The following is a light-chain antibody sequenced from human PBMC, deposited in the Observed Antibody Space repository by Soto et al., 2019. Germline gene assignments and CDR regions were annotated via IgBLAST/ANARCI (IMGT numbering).Light chain of an antibody. CDR2: EVS. CDR1: SSDVGGYNY. V-gene: IGLV2-14*01. Sequence: QSALTQPASVSGSPGQSITISCTGTSSDVGGYNYVSWYQQHPGKAPKLMIYEVSNRPSGVSNRFSGSKSGNTASLTISGLQAEDEADYYCSSYTRSRHYGFGTGTQLTVL. J-gene: IGLJ1*01. CDR3: SSYTRSRHYG.